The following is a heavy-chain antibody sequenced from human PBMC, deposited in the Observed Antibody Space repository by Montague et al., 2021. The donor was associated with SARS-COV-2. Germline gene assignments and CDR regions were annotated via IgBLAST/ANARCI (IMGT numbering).Heavy chain of an antibody. CDR3: RVVPAGIPKGPNFYYMDV. D-gene: IGHD2-2*02. V-gene: IGHV4-34*01. CDR1: GGSFSDYS. Sequence: SETLSLTCAVYGGSFSDYSWSWIRQPPGKGLEWIGQIYHSGNTYYNPSLKSRVTISVDTSKNQFSLELSSVTAADTALYYCRVVPAGIPKGPNFYYMDVWGKGTLVSVSS. J-gene: IGHJ6*03. CDR2: IYHSGNT.